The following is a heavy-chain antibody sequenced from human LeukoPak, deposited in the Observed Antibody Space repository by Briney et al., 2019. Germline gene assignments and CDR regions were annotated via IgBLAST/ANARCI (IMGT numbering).Heavy chain of an antibody. V-gene: IGHV1-2*02. CDR2: INPNSGGT. Sequence: ASVKVSCKASGYTFTGYYMHWVRQAPGQGLEWMGWINPNSGGTNYAQKFQGRVTMTRDTSISTAYMELSRLRSDDTAVYYCARGPTHDFWSGYYLSADPWGQGTLVTVSS. CDR3: ARGPTHDFWSGYYLSADP. J-gene: IGHJ5*02. CDR1: GYTFTGYY. D-gene: IGHD3-3*01.